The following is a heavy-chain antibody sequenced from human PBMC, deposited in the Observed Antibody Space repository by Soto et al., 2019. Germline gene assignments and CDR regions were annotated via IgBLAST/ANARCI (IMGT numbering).Heavy chain of an antibody. D-gene: IGHD2-2*01. J-gene: IGHJ4*02. CDR2: IIPILGIA. V-gene: IGHV1-69*04. Sequence: GASVKVSCKASGGTFSSYTISWVRQAPGQGLEWMGRIIPILGIANYAQKFQGRVTITADKSTSTAYMELSSLRSEDTAVYYCARDRGVGCSSTSCYGGVVNPFDYWGQGTLVTVSS. CDR3: ARDRGVGCSSTSCYGGVVNPFDY. CDR1: GGTFSSYT.